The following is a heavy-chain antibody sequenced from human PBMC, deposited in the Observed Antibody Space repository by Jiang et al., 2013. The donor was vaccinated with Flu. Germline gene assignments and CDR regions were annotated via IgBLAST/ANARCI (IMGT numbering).Heavy chain of an antibody. J-gene: IGHJ5*02. CDR2: ISSSSSYT. V-gene: IGHV3-11*06. Sequence: EWVSYISSSSSYTNYADSVKGRFTISRDNAKNSLYLQMNSLRAEDTAVYYCARDFGSNSALRWFDPWGQGTLVTVSS. D-gene: IGHD4-23*01. CDR3: ARDFGSNSALRWFDP.